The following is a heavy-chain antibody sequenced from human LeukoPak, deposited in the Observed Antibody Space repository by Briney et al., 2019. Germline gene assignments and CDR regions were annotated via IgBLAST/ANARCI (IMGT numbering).Heavy chain of an antibody. CDR1: GFTFSSYS. CDR2: INHSGST. J-gene: IGHJ5*02. D-gene: IGHD5-24*01. V-gene: IGHV4-34*01. Sequence: KAGGSLRLSCAASGFTFSSYSMNWVRQPPGKGLEWIGEINHSGSTNYNPSLKSRVTISVDTSKNQFSLKLSSVTAADTAVYYCARGVWLRWLQNWFDPWGQGTLVTVSS. CDR3: ARGVWLRWLQNWFDP.